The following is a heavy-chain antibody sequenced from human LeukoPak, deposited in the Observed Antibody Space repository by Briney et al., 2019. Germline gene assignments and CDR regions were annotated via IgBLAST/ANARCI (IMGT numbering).Heavy chain of an antibody. V-gene: IGHV3-48*02. Sequence: GGSLRLSCAASGFTFSDSNMNWVRQAPGKELEWVSYITDSSSAIYYADSVKGRFTISRDNARNSLYLQMSSLRDEDTAVYYCARDGGGKSGTYHYGFDIWGQGTMVTVSS. D-gene: IGHD1-26*01. J-gene: IGHJ3*02. CDR1: GFTFSDSN. CDR3: ARDGGGKSGTYHYGFDI. CDR2: ITDSSSAI.